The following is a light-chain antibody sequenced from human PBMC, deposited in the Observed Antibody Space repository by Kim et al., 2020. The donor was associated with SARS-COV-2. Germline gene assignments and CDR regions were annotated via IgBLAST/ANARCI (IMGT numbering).Light chain of an antibody. CDR3: CSHAHNSLWV. Sequence: GQSITLSCTGTSSDIGSYNLVSWYQQHPGKAPKLMISEVNKRPSGVSNRFSGSKSDNTASLTISGLQAEDEADYYCCSHAHNSLWVFGGGTQLTVL. CDR2: EVN. V-gene: IGLV2-23*02. CDR1: SSDIGSYNL. J-gene: IGLJ3*02.